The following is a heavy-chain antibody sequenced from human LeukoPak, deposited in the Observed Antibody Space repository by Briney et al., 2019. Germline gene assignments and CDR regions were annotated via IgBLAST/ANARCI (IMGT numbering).Heavy chain of an antibody. Sequence: SETLSLTCTVSGGSISSYYWSWIRQPPGKGLEWIGYIYYSGSTNYNPSLKSRVTISVDTSKNQFSLKLSSVTAADTAVYYCARGRYYDRGGGAFDIWGQGTMVTVSS. J-gene: IGHJ3*02. V-gene: IGHV4-59*01. D-gene: IGHD3-22*01. CDR1: GGSISSYY. CDR2: IYYSGST. CDR3: ARGRYYDRGGGAFDI.